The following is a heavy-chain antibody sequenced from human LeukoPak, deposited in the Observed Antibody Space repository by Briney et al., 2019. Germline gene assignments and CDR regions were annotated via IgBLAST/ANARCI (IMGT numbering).Heavy chain of an antibody. CDR3: ARGGYSNYPWFDP. D-gene: IGHD4-11*01. CDR2: IIPILGIA. J-gene: IGHJ5*02. CDR1: GGTFSSYA. Sequence: SVKVSCKASGGTFSSYAISWVRQAPGQGLEWMGRIIPILGIANYAQKFQGRVTITADKSTSTAYMELSSLRSEDTAVYYCARGGYSNYPWFDPWGQGTPVTVSS. V-gene: IGHV1-69*04.